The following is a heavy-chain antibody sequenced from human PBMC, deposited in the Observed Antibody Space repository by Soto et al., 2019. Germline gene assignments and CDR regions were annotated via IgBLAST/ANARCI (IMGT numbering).Heavy chain of an antibody. J-gene: IGHJ4*02. Sequence: QDHLVQSGAEVKKPGASVKVSCQGSGYAFTTYGITWVRQAPGQGLEWMGWISAHNGNTNYAQKLQGRVTVTRVTSTSTAYMELRSLRYDDTAVYYCARGRYGDYWGQGALVTVSS. CDR2: ISAHNGNT. CDR3: ARGRYGDY. D-gene: IGHD1-1*01. V-gene: IGHV1-18*01. CDR1: GYAFTTYG.